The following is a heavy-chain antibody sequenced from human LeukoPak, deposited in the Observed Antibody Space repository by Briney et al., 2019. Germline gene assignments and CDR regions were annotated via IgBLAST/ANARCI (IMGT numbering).Heavy chain of an antibody. J-gene: IGHJ4*02. V-gene: IGHV4-59*01. D-gene: IGHD6-19*01. CDR1: GGSISSYY. CDR3: ARDVVAGYSDY. Sequence: SETLSLTCTVSGGSISSYYWSWIRQPPGKGLEWIGYIYYSGSTNYNPSLKSRVTISVDTSKNQFSLKLSSVTAADTAVYYCARDVVAGYSDYWGQGTLVTVSS. CDR2: IYYSGST.